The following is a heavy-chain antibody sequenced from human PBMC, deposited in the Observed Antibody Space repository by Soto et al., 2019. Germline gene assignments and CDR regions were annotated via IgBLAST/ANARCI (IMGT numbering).Heavy chain of an antibody. CDR2: ISGGGDAP. CDR1: GFTFINYA. CDR3: ARKVPGSTSRPDYLYFDL. Sequence: EVQLLESGGGLVQPGGSLRLSCAGSGFTFINYAMNWVRQAPGKGLEWVSTISGGGDAPFFADSVRGRFTISRDNSKNTLTLQMNHLGVDDTAVYFCARKVPGSTSRPDYLYFDLWGRGTLVTVSS. V-gene: IGHV3-23*01. D-gene: IGHD3-10*01. J-gene: IGHJ2*01.